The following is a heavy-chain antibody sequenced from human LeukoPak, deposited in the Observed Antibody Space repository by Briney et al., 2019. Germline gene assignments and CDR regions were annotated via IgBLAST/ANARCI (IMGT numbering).Heavy chain of an antibody. D-gene: IGHD1-26*01. CDR3: AREGHIVGATLPTDY. CDR2: INPNSGGT. Sequence: ASVKVSCKASGYTFTGYYMHWVRQAPGQGLEWMGWINPNSGGTNYAQKFQGRVTMTRDTSISTAYMELSRLRSDDTAVYYCAREGHIVGATLPTDYRGQGTLVTVSS. J-gene: IGHJ4*02. V-gene: IGHV1-2*02. CDR1: GYTFTGYY.